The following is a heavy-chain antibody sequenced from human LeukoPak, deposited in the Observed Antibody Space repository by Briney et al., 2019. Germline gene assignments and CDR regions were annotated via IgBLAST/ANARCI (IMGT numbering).Heavy chain of an antibody. CDR2: INHSGST. V-gene: IGHV4-34*01. D-gene: IGHD6-19*01. J-gene: IGHJ4*02. CDR1: GGCFSGYY. Sequence: SETLSLTCAVYGGCFSGYYWSWSRQPPGKGLEWIGEINHSGSTNYNPSLKSRVTISVDTPKNQFSLKLSSVTAADTAVYYCATTYSSGWYRGDYWGQGTLVTVSS. CDR3: ATTYSSGWYRGDY.